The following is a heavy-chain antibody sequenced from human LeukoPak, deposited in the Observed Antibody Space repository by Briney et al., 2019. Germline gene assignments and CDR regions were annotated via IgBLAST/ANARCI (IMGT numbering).Heavy chain of an antibody. D-gene: IGHD3-10*01. Sequence: ASVKVSCKASGGTFSSYAIGWVRQAPGQGLEWMGGIIPIFGTANYAQKFQGRVTITTDESTSTAYMELSSLRSEDTAVYYCARDTDYGSGSYYGYWGQGTLVTVSS. V-gene: IGHV1-69*05. CDR1: GGTFSSYA. CDR2: IIPIFGTA. J-gene: IGHJ4*02. CDR3: ARDTDYGSGSYYGY.